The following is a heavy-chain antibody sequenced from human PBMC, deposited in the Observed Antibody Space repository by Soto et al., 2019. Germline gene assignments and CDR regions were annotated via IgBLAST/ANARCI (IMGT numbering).Heavy chain of an antibody. Sequence: PGGSLRLSCAASGFTFSSYGMHWVRQAPGKGLEWVAVISYDGSNKYYADSVKGRFTISRDNSKNTLYLQMNSLRAEDTAVYYCAKEVGYSSSSDYYYGMDVWGQGTTVTVSS. CDR1: GFTFSSYG. D-gene: IGHD6-6*01. CDR3: AKEVGYSSSSDYYYGMDV. CDR2: ISYDGSNK. J-gene: IGHJ6*02. V-gene: IGHV3-30*18.